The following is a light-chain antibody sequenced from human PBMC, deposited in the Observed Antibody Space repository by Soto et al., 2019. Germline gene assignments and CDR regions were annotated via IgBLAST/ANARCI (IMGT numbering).Light chain of an antibody. CDR3: SSYTSDPTLEKV. J-gene: IGLJ2*01. CDR2: EVT. Sequence: QSVLTQPASVSGSLGQSITISCTGTNSDVGAYNFVSWYQQHPGKAPKLMIYEVTNRPSGVSHRFSGSRSGNTASLTISGLQPEDEADYYCSSYTSDPTLEKVFGGGTKLTVL. V-gene: IGLV2-14*01. CDR1: NSDVGAYNF.